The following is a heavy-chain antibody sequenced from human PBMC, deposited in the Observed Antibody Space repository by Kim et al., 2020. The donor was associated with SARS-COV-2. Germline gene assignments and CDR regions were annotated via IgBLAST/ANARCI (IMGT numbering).Heavy chain of an antibody. V-gene: IGHV1-8*01. CDR3: ARGYYYDSSGG. CDR2: T. Sequence: TGYAPKFQGRVTMTRNTSISTAYMELSSLRSEDTAVYYCARGYYYDSSGGWGQGTLVTVSS. D-gene: IGHD3-22*01. J-gene: IGHJ4*02.